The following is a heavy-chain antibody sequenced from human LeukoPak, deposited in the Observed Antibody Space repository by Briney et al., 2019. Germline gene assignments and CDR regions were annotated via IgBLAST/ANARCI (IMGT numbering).Heavy chain of an antibody. CDR3: ARGGYYDFWSGYWFDP. V-gene: IGHV4-59*01. Sequence: SETLSLTCTVSGGSISSYYWSWIRQPPGKGLERIGYIYYSGSTNYNPSLKSRVTISVDTSKNQFSLKLSSVTAADTAVYYCARGGYYDFWSGYWFDPWGQGTLVTVSS. CDR1: GGSISSYY. J-gene: IGHJ5*02. D-gene: IGHD3-3*01. CDR2: IYYSGST.